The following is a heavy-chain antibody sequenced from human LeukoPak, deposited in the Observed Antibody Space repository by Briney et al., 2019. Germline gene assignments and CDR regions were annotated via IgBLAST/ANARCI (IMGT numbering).Heavy chain of an antibody. CDR3: AKDQWRYYDSSGYSDY. D-gene: IGHD3-22*01. V-gene: IGHV3-7*03. Sequence: GGSLRLSCAASGFTFSNYWMGWVRQPPGKGLQWVANIKEDGSEKYYVDSVKGRFTISRDNAKHSLYLQMNSLRPEDTAVYYCAKDQWRYYDSSGYSDYWGQGTLVTVSS. CDR1: GFTFSNYW. CDR2: IKEDGSEK. J-gene: IGHJ4*02.